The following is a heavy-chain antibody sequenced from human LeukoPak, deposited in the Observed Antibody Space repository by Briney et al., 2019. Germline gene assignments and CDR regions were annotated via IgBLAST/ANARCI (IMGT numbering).Heavy chain of an antibody. D-gene: IGHD3-10*01. CDR1: GGSISSYY. V-gene: IGHV4-4*07. J-gene: IGHJ5*02. Sequence: SETLSLTCTVSGGSISSYYWSWIRQPAGKGLEWIGRIYTSGSTNYNPSLRSRVTISVDTSKNQFSLKLSSVTAADTAVYYCAREIPRRPMVRGVRGQNWFDPWGQGTLVTVSS. CDR2: IYTSGST. CDR3: AREIPRRPMVRGVRGQNWFDP.